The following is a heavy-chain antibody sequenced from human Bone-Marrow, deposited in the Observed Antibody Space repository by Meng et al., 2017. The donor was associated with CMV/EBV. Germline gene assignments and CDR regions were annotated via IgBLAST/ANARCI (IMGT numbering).Heavy chain of an antibody. J-gene: IGHJ6*01. CDR1: GFTFSSYW. CDR3: ARDHRKIITMVRGVTYYYYGMDV. CDR2: INSDGSST. V-gene: IGHV3-74*01. Sequence: GGSLGLSCAASGFTFSSYWMHWVRQAPGKGLVWVSRINSDGSSTSYADSVKGRFTISRDNAKNTLYLQMNSLRAEDTAVYYCARDHRKIITMVRGVTYYYYGMDVWGQGSTVTVSS. D-gene: IGHD3-10*01.